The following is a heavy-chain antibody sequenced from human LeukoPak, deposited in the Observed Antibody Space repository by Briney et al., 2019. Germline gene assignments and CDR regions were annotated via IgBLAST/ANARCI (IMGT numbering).Heavy chain of an antibody. D-gene: IGHD1-26*01. CDR2: ISGSGGNT. J-gene: IGHJ4*02. CDR3: AKDLGYRGSYFDY. V-gene: IGHV3-23*01. Sequence: GGSLRLSCAASGFTFSTYAMSWARQAPGKGLEWVSTISGSGGNTYYADSVKGRFTISRDNSKNTLYLQMNNLRAEDTAVYCCAKDLGYRGSYFDYWGQGTLVTGSS. CDR1: GFTFSTYA.